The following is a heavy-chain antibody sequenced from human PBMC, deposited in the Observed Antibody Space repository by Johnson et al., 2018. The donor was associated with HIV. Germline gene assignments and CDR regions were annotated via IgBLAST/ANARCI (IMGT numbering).Heavy chain of an antibody. CDR3: ARDPSLPHVSIAADAFDI. Sequence: VLLVESGGGVVQPGRSLRLSCAASGFTFSSDGMHWVRQAPGKGLEWVAVIWYDGSNKYYADSVKGRFTISRDNSKNTLSLQMNSLRAEDTAVYYCARDPSLPHVSIAADAFDIWGQGTMVTVSS. D-gene: IGHD2-21*01. J-gene: IGHJ3*02. V-gene: IGHV3-30*19. CDR2: IWYDGSNK. CDR1: GFTFSSDG.